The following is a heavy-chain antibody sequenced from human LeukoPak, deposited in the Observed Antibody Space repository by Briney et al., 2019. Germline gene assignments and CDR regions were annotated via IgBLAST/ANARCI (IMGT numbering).Heavy chain of an antibody. CDR1: GFTFSSYG. CDR3: ARDPGSGYYFDY. D-gene: IGHD3-22*01. V-gene: IGHV3-21*01. Sequence: PGGSLRLSCAASGFTFSSYGMHWVRQAPGKGLEWVSSISSSSSYIYYADSVKGRFTISRDNAKNSLYLQMNSLRAEDTAVYYCARDPGSGYYFDYWGQGTLVTVSS. J-gene: IGHJ4*02. CDR2: ISSSSSYI.